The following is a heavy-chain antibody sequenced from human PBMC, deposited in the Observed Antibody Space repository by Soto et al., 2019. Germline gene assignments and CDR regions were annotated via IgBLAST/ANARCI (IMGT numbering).Heavy chain of an antibody. V-gene: IGHV3-23*01. D-gene: IGHD6-19*01. Sequence: EVHLLESGGGLVQPGGSLRLSCAASGFTFRNHAMSWVRQAPGKGLEWVSGFSGSGGTTYYADSVKGRFTVSRDNSKSTLYLQMDNLRVDDTAVYFCARDPSPGSSAWFDFDYWGQGTLVTVSP. J-gene: IGHJ4*02. CDR3: ARDPSPGSSAWFDFDY. CDR1: GFTFRNHA. CDR2: FSGSGGTT.